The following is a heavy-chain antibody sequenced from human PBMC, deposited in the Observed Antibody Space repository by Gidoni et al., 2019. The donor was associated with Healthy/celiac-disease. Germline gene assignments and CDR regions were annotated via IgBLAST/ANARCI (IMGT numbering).Heavy chain of an antibody. V-gene: IGHV1-69*01. J-gene: IGHJ6*02. D-gene: IGHD4-4*01. Sequence: GQGLEWMGGIIPIFGTANYAQKFQGRVTITADESTSTAYMELSSLRSEDTAVYYCARALELTVYYYYGMDVWGQGTTVTVSS. CDR2: IIPIFGTA. CDR3: ARALELTVYYYYGMDV.